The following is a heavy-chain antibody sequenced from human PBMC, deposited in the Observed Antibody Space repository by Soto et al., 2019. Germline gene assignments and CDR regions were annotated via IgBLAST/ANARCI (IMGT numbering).Heavy chain of an antibody. Sequence: PSETLSLTCAVSGCSISSSNWWSWGHQPPGKGLEWIGEIYHSGSTNYNPSLKSRVTISVDKSKNQFSLKLNSVTAADTAVYYCARGGSLRRFDYWGQGTLVTVSS. J-gene: IGHJ4*02. CDR1: GCSISSSNW. D-gene: IGHD5-12*01. V-gene: IGHV4-4*02. CDR2: IYHSGST. CDR3: ARGGSLRRFDY.